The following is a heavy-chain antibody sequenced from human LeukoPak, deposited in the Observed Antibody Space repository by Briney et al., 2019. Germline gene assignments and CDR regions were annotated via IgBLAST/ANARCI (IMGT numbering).Heavy chain of an antibody. V-gene: IGHV4-59*04. J-gene: IGHJ2*01. CDR2: IYYSGST. Sequence: SETLSLTCTVSGGSISSYYWSWIRQPPGKGLEWIGTIYYSGSTYYNPSLKSRGTISADTSKNQFSLKLTSLTAADPAVYYCARLTMVRGPATRVWYFDLWGRGTLVTVSS. D-gene: IGHD3-10*01. CDR3: ARLTMVRGPATRVWYFDL. CDR1: GGSISSYY.